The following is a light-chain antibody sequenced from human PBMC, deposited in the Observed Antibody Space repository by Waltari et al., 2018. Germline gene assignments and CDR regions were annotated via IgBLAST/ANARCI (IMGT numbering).Light chain of an antibody. CDR3: QQRSNWLT. V-gene: IGKV3-11*01. CDR2: DAS. Sequence: EIVLTQPPATLSSSPGERATLSCSASQSVSSYLAWYQQKPGQAPRLLIYDASNRATGIPARFSGSGSGTDFTLTISSLEPEDFAVYYCQQRSNWLTFGGGTKVEIK. J-gene: IGKJ4*01. CDR1: QSVSSY.